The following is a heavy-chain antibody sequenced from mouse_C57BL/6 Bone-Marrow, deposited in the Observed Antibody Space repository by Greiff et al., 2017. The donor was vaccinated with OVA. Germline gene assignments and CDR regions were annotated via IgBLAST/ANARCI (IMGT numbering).Heavy chain of an antibody. CDR3: ARDGYSSGY. CDR2: INPYNGGT. CDR1: GYTFTDYY. Sequence: VQLQQSGPVLVKPGASVKMSCKASGYTFTDYYMNWVKQSHGKSLEWIGVINPYNGGTSYNQKFKGKATLTVDKSCSPAYMALNSLASEDSAVYYCARDGYSSGYWGEGTTLTVSS. V-gene: IGHV1-19*01. D-gene: IGHD2-3*01. J-gene: IGHJ2*01.